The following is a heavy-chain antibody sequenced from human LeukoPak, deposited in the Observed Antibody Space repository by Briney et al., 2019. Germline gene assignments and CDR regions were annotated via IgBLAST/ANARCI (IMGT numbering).Heavy chain of an antibody. D-gene: IGHD3-9*01. J-gene: IGHJ4*02. CDR1: GVTFRDYY. Sequence: GSLRLSCAASGVTFRDYYMSWIRQAPGKGLEGGSYIRISSSYTNYAASVKGRFTISRDNAKNSLYLQMNSLRAEDPAVYYCARDDAILTGLDGWGQGTLVTVSS. CDR3: ARDDAILTGLDG. CDR2: IRISSSYT. V-gene: IGHV3-11*06.